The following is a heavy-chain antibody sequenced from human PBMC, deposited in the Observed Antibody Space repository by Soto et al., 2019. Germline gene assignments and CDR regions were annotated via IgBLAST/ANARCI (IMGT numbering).Heavy chain of an antibody. CDR3: AITREQWLVRHYGMDV. CDR1: GFTFSSYG. D-gene: IGHD6-19*01. Sequence: GGSLRLSCAASGFTFSSYGMHWVRQAPGKGLEWVAVISYDGSNKYYADSVKGRFTISRDNSKNTLYLQMNSLRAEDTAVYYCAITREQWLVRHYGMDVWGQGTTVTVSS. CDR2: ISYDGSNK. J-gene: IGHJ6*02. V-gene: IGHV3-30*03.